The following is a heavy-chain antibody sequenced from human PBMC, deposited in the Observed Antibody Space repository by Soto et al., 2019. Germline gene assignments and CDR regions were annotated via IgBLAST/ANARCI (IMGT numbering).Heavy chain of an antibody. CDR2: MNPNSGNT. CDR3: AREGGVLNYYGSGSYGMDV. D-gene: IGHD3-10*01. CDR1: GYTFTSYD. V-gene: IGHV1-8*01. Sequence: ASVKVSCKASGYTFTSYDINWVRQATGQGLERMGWMNPNSGNTGYAQKFQGRVTMTRNTSISTAYMELSSLRSEDTAVYYCAREGGVLNYYGSGSYGMDVWGQGTTVTVSS. J-gene: IGHJ6*02.